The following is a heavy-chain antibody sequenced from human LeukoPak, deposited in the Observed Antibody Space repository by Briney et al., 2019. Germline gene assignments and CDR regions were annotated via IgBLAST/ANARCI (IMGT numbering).Heavy chain of an antibody. CDR3: ARHPPTFGFDI. CDR2: IYYTGST. V-gene: IGHV4-59*08. D-gene: IGHD3-3*01. J-gene: IGHJ3*02. Sequence: SETLSLTCIVSGCYISSNYWSWIRQPPGQGLEWIAYIYYTGSTDYNPSLKSRVTISVDTSKNQFSLKLTSVTAADTAVYYCARHPPTFGFDIWGQGSMVTVSS. CDR1: GCYISSNY.